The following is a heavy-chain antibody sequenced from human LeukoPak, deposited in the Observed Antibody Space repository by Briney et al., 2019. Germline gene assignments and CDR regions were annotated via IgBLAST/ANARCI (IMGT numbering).Heavy chain of an antibody. CDR3: AKGERRYYYYGMDV. CDR2: ISGSGGST. V-gene: IGHV3-23*01. D-gene: IGHD1-1*01. CDR1: GFTFSSYA. J-gene: IGHJ6*04. Sequence: GGSLRLSCEASGFTFSSYAMSWVRQAPGKGLEWVSAISGSGGSTYYADSVKGRFTISRDNSKNTLYLQMNSLRAEDTAVYYCAKGERRYYYYGMDVWGKGTTVTVSS.